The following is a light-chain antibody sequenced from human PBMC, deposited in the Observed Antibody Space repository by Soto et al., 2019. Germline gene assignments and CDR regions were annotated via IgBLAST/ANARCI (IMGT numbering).Light chain of an antibody. CDR3: TSYAGTDVHYV. CDR2: EVS. Sequence: QSVLTQPPSASGSPEQSVTISCTGTSSDVGYYNYVSWYQQYPGKAPKLLIYEVSKRPSGVPDRFSGSKSGNTASLTVSGLQAADEADYYCTSYAGTDVHYVFGTGTKLTVL. J-gene: IGLJ1*01. V-gene: IGLV2-8*01. CDR1: SSDVGYYNY.